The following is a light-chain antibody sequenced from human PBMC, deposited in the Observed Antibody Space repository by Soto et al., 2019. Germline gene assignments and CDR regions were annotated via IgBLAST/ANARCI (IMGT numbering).Light chain of an antibody. CDR2: DAS. CDR1: QSISSW. J-gene: IGKJ5*01. V-gene: IGKV1-5*01. Sequence: DIQMTQSPSTLSASVGDRFTITCRSSQSISSWLAWYQQKPGKAPKLLIYDASSLESGVPSRFSGSGSGTDFTLTISRLEPEDFAVYYCQQYGSSPQIAFGQGTRLEIK. CDR3: QQYGSSPQIA.